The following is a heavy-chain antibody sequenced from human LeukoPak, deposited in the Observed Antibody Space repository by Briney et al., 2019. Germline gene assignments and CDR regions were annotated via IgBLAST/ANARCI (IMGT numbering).Heavy chain of an antibody. CDR2: IYTSGST. D-gene: IGHD2-2*01. CDR3: ASSGVPAAIYDY. Sequence: PSETLSLTCTVSGGSISSYYWSWIRQPAGKGLEWIGRIYTSGSTNYNPSLKSRATMSVDTSKNQFSLKLSSVTAADTAVYYCASSGVPAAIYDYWGQGTLVTVSS. J-gene: IGHJ4*02. V-gene: IGHV4-4*07. CDR1: GGSISSYY.